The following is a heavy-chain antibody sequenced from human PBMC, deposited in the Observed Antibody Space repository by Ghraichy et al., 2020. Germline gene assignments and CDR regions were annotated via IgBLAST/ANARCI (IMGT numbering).Heavy chain of an antibody. CDR1: GFTFNKFA. V-gene: IGHV3-23*01. CDR3: AKDRFRQYSRGSFDF. CDR2: SSGGGGGT. J-gene: IGHJ3*01. Sequence: GGSLRLSCAASGFTFNKFAMSWVRQAPGKGLEWVSSSSGGGGGTYYADSVQGRFTISRDSSKNTLDLQMNSLRADDTAVYYCAKDRFRQYSRGSFDFWCQGTLVSVSS. D-gene: IGHD2-15*01.